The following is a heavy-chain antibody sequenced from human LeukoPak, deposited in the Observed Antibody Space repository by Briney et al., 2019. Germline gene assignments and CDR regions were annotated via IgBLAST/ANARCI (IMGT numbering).Heavy chain of an antibody. CDR2: IWYDGSNK. CDR1: GFTFSSYG. Sequence: GGSLRLSCAASGFTFSSYGMHWVRQAPGKGLEWVAVIWYDGSNKYYADSVKGRFTISRDNSKNTLYLQMNSLRAEDTAVYYCARDPATVAPALYYFDYWGQGTLVTVSS. D-gene: IGHD4-17*01. CDR3: ARDPATVAPALYYFDY. V-gene: IGHV3-33*01. J-gene: IGHJ4*02.